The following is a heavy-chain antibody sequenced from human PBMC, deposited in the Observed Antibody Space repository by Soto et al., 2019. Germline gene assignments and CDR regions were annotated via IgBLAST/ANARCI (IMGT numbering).Heavy chain of an antibody. CDR3: ARVQGSGRSYYYYMDV. V-gene: IGHV4-59*01. Sequence: SETLSLTCTVSGGSISSYYWSWIRQPPGKGLEWIGYIYYSGSTNYNPSLKSRVTISVDTSKNQFSLKLSSVTAADTAVYYCARVQGSGRSYYYYMDVWGKGTTVTVSS. CDR2: IYYSGST. J-gene: IGHJ6*03. CDR1: GGSISSYY. D-gene: IGHD3-10*01.